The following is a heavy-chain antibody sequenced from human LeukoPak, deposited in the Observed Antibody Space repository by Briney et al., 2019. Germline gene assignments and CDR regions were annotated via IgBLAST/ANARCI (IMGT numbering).Heavy chain of an antibody. Sequence: SETLSLTCTVSGGSISSYYWSWIRQPPGKGLEWIGSIYYSGSTYYNPSLKSRVTISVDTSKNQFSLKLSSVTAADTAVYYCARRPIVVPAAMAGSFDYWGQGTLVTVSS. V-gene: IGHV4-59*05. CDR1: GGSISSYY. CDR3: ARRPIVVPAAMAGSFDY. J-gene: IGHJ4*02. D-gene: IGHD2-2*01. CDR2: IYYSGST.